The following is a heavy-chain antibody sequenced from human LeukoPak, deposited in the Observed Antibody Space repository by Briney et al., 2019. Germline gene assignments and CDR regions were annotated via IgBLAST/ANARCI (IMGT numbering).Heavy chain of an antibody. CDR1: GGSISSGDNY. Sequence: SGTLSLTCTVSGGSISSGDNYWGWVRQPPGKGLEWIGYIYHSGSTYYNPSLKSRVTISIDTSKNQFSLKLSSVTAADTAVYYCARDASGTSYGNWGQGTLVTVSS. CDR2: IYHSGST. CDR3: ARDASGTSYGN. V-gene: IGHV4-30-4*01. D-gene: IGHD1-1*01. J-gene: IGHJ4*02.